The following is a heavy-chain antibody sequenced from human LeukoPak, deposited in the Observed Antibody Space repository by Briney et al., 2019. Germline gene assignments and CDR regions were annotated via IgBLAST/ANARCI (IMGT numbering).Heavy chain of an antibody. J-gene: IGHJ4*02. CDR3: VRVKGTYFDF. V-gene: IGHV3-48*01. CDR2: ISASGSNI. Sequence: GGCLRLSCAVSGFPFSSYSMNWVRQAPGKGLEWVSYISASGSNIYYLDAVKGRFTVSRDNAMNSLFLQMDRPRAEDTAIYYCVRVKGTYFDFWGQGTPVTASS. D-gene: IGHD1-1*01. CDR1: GFPFSSYS.